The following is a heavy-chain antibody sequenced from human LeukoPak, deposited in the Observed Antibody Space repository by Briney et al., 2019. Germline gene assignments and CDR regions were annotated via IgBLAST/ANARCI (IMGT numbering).Heavy chain of an antibody. J-gene: IGHJ4*02. CDR3: AKDGGSGYYYFDY. CDR1: GFTFSSYA. V-gene: IGHV3-23*01. D-gene: IGHD3-22*01. Sequence: GGSLRLSCAASGFTFSSYAMSWVRQAPGKGLEWVSAISGSGGSTHYADSVKGRFTISRDNSKNTLYVQMNSLRAEDTAVYYCAKDGGSGYYYFDYWGQGTLVTVSS. CDR2: ISGSGGST.